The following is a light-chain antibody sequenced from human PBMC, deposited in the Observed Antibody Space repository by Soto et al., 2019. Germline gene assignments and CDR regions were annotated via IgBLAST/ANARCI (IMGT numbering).Light chain of an antibody. V-gene: IGLV4-69*01. CDR1: RGHSSYA. J-gene: IGLJ7*01. CDR2: LNSDGSH. CDR3: QTWGTGIHV. Sequence: QLVLTQSPSASASLGASVKLTCTLSRGHSSYAIAWHQQQPEKGPRYLMKLNSDGSHSKGDGIPDRFSGCSSGAERYLTISSLQSEDEADYYCQTWGTGIHVFGGGTQLTVL.